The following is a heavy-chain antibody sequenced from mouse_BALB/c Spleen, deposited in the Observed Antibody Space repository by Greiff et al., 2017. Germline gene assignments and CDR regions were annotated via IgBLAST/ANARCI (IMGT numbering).Heavy chain of an antibody. CDR3: TRGGLRRGYYAMDY. V-gene: IGHV6-6*02. D-gene: IGHD2-2*01. CDR1: GFTFSNYW. J-gene: IGHJ4*01. Sequence: EVKLVESGGGLVQPGGSMKLSCVASGFTFSNYWMNWVRQSPEKGLEWVAEIRLKSNNYATHYAESVKGRFTISRDDSKSSVYLQMNNLRAEDTGIYYCTRGGLRRGYYAMDYWGQGTSVTVSS. CDR2: IRLKSNNYAT.